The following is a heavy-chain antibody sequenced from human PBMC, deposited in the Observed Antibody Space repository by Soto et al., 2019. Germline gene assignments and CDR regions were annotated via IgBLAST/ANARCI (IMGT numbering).Heavy chain of an antibody. Sequence: ESGGGLVQPGGSLRLSCAASGFSLSPYDMHWVRQATGKGLEWVSVIGTAGNTYYADSVKGRFTISRDDAKNSLYLQMNSLRVGDTAVYYCARDRPYNAGVYGIDVWGQGTTVTVSS. D-gene: IGHD1-20*01. CDR2: IGTAGNT. J-gene: IGHJ6*02. V-gene: IGHV3-13*04. CDR3: ARDRPYNAGVYGIDV. CDR1: GFSLSPYD.